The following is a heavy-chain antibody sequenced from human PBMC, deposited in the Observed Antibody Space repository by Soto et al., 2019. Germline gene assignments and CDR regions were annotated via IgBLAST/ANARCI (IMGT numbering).Heavy chain of an antibody. D-gene: IGHD6-19*01. CDR3: ARDAGNGEQGLPTFSYCDY. J-gene: IGHJ4*02. V-gene: IGHV6-1*01. Sequence: QVQLQQSGPGLVKPSQTLSLTCAISGDSVSSNSGTCNWIRQSPSRGREWLGRTYYWSKWYNDYAVSVQSRITINPDTSKNQFSLQLNSVTPEDTAVYYCARDAGNGEQGLPTFSYCDYWGQGTLVTVSS. CDR2: TYYWSKWYN. CDR1: GDSVSSNSGT.